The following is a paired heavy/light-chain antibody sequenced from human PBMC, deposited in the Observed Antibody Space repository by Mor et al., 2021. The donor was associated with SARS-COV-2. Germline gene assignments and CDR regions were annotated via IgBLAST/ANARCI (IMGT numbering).Light chain of an antibody. J-gene: IGLJ2*01. V-gene: IGLV3-10*01. Sequence: SYELTQPPSVSVSPGQTARITCSGDTLPKRYAYWYQQKSGQAPVLVIYEDNKRPSGIPERFSGSSSGTMATLTISGAQVDDEGDYYCYSTDSSDNRGIFGGGTKLTVL. CDR3: YSTDSSDNRGI. CDR2: EDN. CDR1: TLPKRY.
Heavy chain of an antibody. D-gene: IGHD2-2*02. CDR1: GFTFSNVW. J-gene: IGHJ4*02. V-gene: IGHV3-15*01. CDR3: TIDEGYCSGSICYTYVDF. Sequence: EVQLVESGGGLVKPGGSLRLSCAASGFTFSNVWMSWVRQAPGKGLEWVGRIRSKSDGGTTDYAAPVKGRFTISRDDSKNTLYLQMNSLKSEDTAVYYCTIDEGYCSGSICYTYVDFWGQGTLITVSS. CDR2: IRSKSDGGTT.